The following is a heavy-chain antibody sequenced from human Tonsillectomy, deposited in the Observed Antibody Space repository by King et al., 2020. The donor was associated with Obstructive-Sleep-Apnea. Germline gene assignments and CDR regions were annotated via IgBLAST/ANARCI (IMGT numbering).Heavy chain of an antibody. J-gene: IGHJ4*02. D-gene: IGHD3-16*01. CDR2: INHSGST. CDR1: GGSFSGYY. Sequence: QVQLQQWGAGLLKPSETLSLTCAVYGGSFSGYYWSWIRQPPGKGLEWIGEINHSGSTNYNPSLKSRVTISVDTSKNQFSLKLSSVTAADTAVYYCARGKYDYGWGSGTTEYEFDYWGQGTLVTVSS. V-gene: IGHV4-34*01. CDR3: ARGKYDYGWGSGTTEYEFDY.